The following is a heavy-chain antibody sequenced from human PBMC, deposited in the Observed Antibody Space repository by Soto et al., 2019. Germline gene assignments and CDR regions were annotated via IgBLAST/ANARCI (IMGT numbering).Heavy chain of an antibody. CDR1: GCHFSSYS. J-gene: IGHJ4*02. CDR2: ISSSSSYI. D-gene: IGHD6-19*01. V-gene: IGHV3-21*01. Sequence: GGSLRLSCAASGCHFSSYSMSWVRPATGKGLEWVSSISSSSSYIYYADSVKGRFTISRDNAKNSLYLQMNSLRAEDTAVYYCARRSSEIRRYSSGWFFDYWGQGTLVTVSS. CDR3: ARRSSEIRRYSSGWFFDY.